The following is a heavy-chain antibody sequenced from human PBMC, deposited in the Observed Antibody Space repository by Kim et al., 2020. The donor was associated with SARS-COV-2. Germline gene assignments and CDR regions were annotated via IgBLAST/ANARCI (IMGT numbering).Heavy chain of an antibody. J-gene: IGHJ4*02. D-gene: IGHD6-6*01. CDR3: ARDRRYFDY. V-gene: IGHV4-59*01. Sequence: SGSTNYNPSRKSRVTISVDTSKNQFSLKLSSVTAADTAVYYCARDRRYFDYWGQGTLVTVSS. CDR2: SGST.